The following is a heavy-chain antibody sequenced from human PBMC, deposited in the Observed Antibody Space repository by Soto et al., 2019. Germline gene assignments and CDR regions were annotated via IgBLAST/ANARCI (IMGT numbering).Heavy chain of an antibody. Sequence: ASVKVSCKASGFTFSNYGLNWVRQAPGQGLEWMGWVSANNGHTNYAQNLQGRVSMTTDTSTSTAYMELRGLTFDDTAVYYCARDIESVTAKHFFYYYAMDVWGQGTTVTVSS. D-gene: IGHD2-8*01. CDR1: GFTFSNYG. CDR2: VSANNGHT. J-gene: IGHJ6*02. CDR3: ARDIESVTAKHFFYYYAMDV. V-gene: IGHV1-18*01.